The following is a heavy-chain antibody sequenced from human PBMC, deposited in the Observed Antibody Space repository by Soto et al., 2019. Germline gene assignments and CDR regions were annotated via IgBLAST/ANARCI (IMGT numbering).Heavy chain of an antibody. D-gene: IGHD3-22*01. CDR3: ARDLYYYDSSGYYYYGMDV. V-gene: IGHV4-30-4*01. Sequence: SETLSLTCTVSGVSISSPHHNWSWIRQYPGKGLEWTGFIHYSGTTYYNPSLKSRVAISVDTSRNDFSLRLSSVTAADTAVYYCARDLYYYDSSGYYYYGMDVWGQGTTVTVSS. J-gene: IGHJ6*02. CDR2: IHYSGTT. CDR1: GVSISSPHHN.